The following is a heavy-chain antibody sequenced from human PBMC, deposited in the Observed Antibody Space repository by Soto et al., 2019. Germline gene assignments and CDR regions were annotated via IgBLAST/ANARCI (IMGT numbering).Heavy chain of an antibody. V-gene: IGHV4-59*08. Sequence: QAQLQESGPGLVRPSEALSLTCTVSDGSISNYYWSWIRQSPGKGLVWIGYIHHGGNRNYNPSLSSRVTMSVYTSKNELTLKLASVTAADPAVYYCARCGRDGVYMTNWYVDLWGRGILITVSS. D-gene: IGHD4-17*01. J-gene: IGHJ2*01. CDR1: DGSISNYY. CDR2: IHHGGNR. CDR3: ARCGRDGVYMTNWYVDL.